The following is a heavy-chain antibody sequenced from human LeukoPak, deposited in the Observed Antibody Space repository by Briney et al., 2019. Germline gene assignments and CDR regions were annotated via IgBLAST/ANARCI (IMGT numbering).Heavy chain of an antibody. CDR1: GYTFTSYY. J-gene: IGHJ1*01. Sequence: ASVKVSCKASGYTFTSYYMHWVRQAPGQGLEWMGIINPSGGSTSYAQKFQGRVTMTRDMSTSTVYMELSSLRSEDTAVYYYARVEGGYNGYFQHWGQGTLVTVSS. D-gene: IGHD5-24*01. V-gene: IGHV1-46*01. CDR3: ARVEGGYNGYFQH. CDR2: INPSGGST.